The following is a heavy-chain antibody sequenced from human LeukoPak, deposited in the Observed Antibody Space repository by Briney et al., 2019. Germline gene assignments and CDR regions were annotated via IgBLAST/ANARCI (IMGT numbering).Heavy chain of an antibody. CDR1: GFTFSDYG. CDR2: ISYDGRSE. CDR3: ARVAVAGPKGGDY. J-gene: IGHJ4*02. V-gene: IGHV3-30*03. Sequence: GGSLRLSCVASGFTFSDYGMLWVRQPPGKGLEWVAVISYDGRSEHYADSVKGRFTISRDNAKNSLYLQMNSLRAEDTAVYYYARVAVAGPKGGDYWGQGTLVTVSS. D-gene: IGHD6-19*01.